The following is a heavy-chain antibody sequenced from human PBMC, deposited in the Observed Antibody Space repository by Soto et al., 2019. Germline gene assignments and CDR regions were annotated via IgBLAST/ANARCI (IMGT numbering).Heavy chain of an antibody. D-gene: IGHD2-2*01. CDR2: ISYDGSNK. Sequence: GGSLRLSCAASGFTFSSYAMHWVRQAPGKGLEWVAVISYDGSNKYYADSVKGRFTISRDNSKNTLYLQMNSLRAEDTAVYYCARGSIVVVPAAIAWGQGTLVTVSS. CDR1: GFTFSSYA. J-gene: IGHJ5*02. CDR3: ARGSIVVVPAAIA. V-gene: IGHV3-30-3*01.